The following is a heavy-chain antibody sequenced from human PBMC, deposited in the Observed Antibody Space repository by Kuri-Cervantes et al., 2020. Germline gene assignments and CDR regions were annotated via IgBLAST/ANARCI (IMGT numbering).Heavy chain of an antibody. J-gene: IGHJ2*01. CDR2: ISAYNGNT. CDR3: ASFKMATIRPIWYFDL. D-gene: IGHD5-24*01. CDR1: GYTFTSYG. Sequence: GESLKISCKGSGYTFTSYGISWVRQAPGQGLEWMGWISAYNGNTNYAQKLQGRVTMTTDTSTSTAYMELRSLRSEDTAVYYCASFKMATIRPIWYFDLWGRCTLVTVSS. V-gene: IGHV1-18*01.